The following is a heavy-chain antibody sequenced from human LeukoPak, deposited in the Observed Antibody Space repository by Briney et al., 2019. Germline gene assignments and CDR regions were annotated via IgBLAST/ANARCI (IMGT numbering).Heavy chain of an antibody. D-gene: IGHD5-18*01. Sequence: EGSLRLSCAASGFTFSSSSMNWVRQAPGKELEWVSCISSSSNTIYYADSVKGRFTISRDNAKDSLYLQMNSLRAEDTAVYYCARSYSFGISFFDYWGQGTLVTVSS. J-gene: IGHJ4*02. V-gene: IGHV3-48*01. CDR1: GFTFSSSS. CDR3: ARSYSFGISFFDY. CDR2: ISSSSNTI.